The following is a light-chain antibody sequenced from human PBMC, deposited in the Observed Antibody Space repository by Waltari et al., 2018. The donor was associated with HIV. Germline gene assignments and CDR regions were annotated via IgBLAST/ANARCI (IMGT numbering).Light chain of an antibody. CDR1: SSNIGAGYD. CDR3: QSSDSSLSGWV. V-gene: IGLV1-40*01. Sequence: QSVLTQPPSVSGAPGQRVTISCTGSSSNIGAGYDVHWYQQLPGTAPKLLIYDNTRRPSGVPDRFSGSKSGTSASLAITGLQAEDEADYYCQSSDSSLSGWVFGGGTKLTVL. CDR2: DNT. J-gene: IGLJ3*02.